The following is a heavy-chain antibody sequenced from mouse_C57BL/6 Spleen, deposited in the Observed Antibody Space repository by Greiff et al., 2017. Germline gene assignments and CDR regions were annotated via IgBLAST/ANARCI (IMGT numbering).Heavy chain of an antibody. CDR3: ARSITTRGAMDY. J-gene: IGHJ4*01. D-gene: IGHD1-2*01. Sequence: QVQLQQPGAELVRPGSSVKLSCKASGYTFTSYWMHWVKQRPIQGLEWIGNIDPSDSETHYNQKFKDKATLTVDKSSSTAYMQLSSLTSEDSAVYFCARSITTRGAMDYWGQGTSGTVSS. V-gene: IGHV1-52*01. CDR2: IDPSDSET. CDR1: GYTFTSYW.